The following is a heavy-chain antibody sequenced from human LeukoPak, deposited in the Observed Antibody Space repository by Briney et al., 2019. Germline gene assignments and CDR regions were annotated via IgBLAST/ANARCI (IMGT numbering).Heavy chain of an antibody. J-gene: IGHJ6*03. CDR2: IYTSGST. V-gene: IGHV4-4*07. CDR3: ARPDYYYYYMDV. Sequence: SETLSLTCTVSGGSISSFYWSWIRKPAGKGLEWIGRIYTSGSTNYNPSLKSRVTISVDTSKNQFSLKLTSVTAADTAVYYCARPDYYYYYMDVWGKGTTVTISS. CDR1: GGSISSFY.